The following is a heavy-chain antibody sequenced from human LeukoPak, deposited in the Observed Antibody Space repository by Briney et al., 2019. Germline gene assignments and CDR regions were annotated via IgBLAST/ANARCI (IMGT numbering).Heavy chain of an antibody. CDR3: ARDYYDFWTGYHDY. Sequence: SETLSLTCTVSSVSISNYYWSWIRQPAGKGLEWIGRTYPSGTTNYNPSLKSRVTMSIDASKNQFSLHLSSVTASDSAIYYCARDYYDFWTGYHDYWGQGTLVLVSS. CDR2: TYPSGTT. D-gene: IGHD3-3*01. CDR1: SVSISNYY. V-gene: IGHV4-4*07. J-gene: IGHJ4*02.